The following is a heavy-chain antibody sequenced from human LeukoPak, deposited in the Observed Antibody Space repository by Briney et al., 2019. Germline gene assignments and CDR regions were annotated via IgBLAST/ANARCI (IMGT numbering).Heavy chain of an antibody. Sequence: GGSLRLSCAASGFVFSNYAMTWVRQAPGQGLEWVSTISGSGASTHYAASVKGRFTISRDNSENTMYLQMNSLRAEATAVYFCAKATTYNSGGYFDFWGQGILVTVSS. J-gene: IGHJ4*02. V-gene: IGHV3-23*01. CDR1: GFVFSNYA. D-gene: IGHD1-1*01. CDR2: ISGSGAST. CDR3: AKATTYNSGGYFDF.